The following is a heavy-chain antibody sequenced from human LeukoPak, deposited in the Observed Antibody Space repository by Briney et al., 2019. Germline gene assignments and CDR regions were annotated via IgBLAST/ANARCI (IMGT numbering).Heavy chain of an antibody. CDR3: AEDSGGSYNNWFDP. CDR2: ISYDGSNK. J-gene: IGHJ5*02. CDR1: GFTFSSYG. Sequence: PGGSLRLSCAASGFTFSSYGMHWVRQAPGKGLEWVAVISYDGSNKYYADSVKGRFTISRDNSKNTLYLQMNSLRAEDTAVYYCAEDSGGSYNNWFDPWGQGTLVTVSS. D-gene: IGHD1-26*01. V-gene: IGHV3-30*18.